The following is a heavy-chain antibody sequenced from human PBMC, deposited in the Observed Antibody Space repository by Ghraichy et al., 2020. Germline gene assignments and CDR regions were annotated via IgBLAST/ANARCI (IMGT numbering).Heavy chain of an antibody. CDR2: IYHSGSN. D-gene: IGHD3-22*01. V-gene: IGHV4-39*01. J-gene: IGHJ3*01. Sequence: SETLSLTCTVSGGYITSRNYYWGWIRQPPGKGREWIGSIYHSGSNYYSPSLKSRITMSIDTTKEQNSLKLRPLSAADTAVYYCARLDLYQYDNRGRSPFDVWGQGTKVTVFS. CDR3: ARLDLYQYDNRGRSPFDV. CDR1: GGYITSRNYY.